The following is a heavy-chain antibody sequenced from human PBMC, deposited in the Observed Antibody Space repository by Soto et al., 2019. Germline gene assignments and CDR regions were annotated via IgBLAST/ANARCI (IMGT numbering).Heavy chain of an antibody. Sequence: PSETLPHTCAVSGYSISGGYYWGWIRQPPGEGLEWIGSIYHSGSTYYNPSLKSRVTISVDTSKNQFSLKLSSVTAADTAVYYCARDRRGSGSYYNPFRWFHPWGQGTLVTVS. CDR3: ARDRRGSGSYYNPFRWFHP. D-gene: IGHD3-10*01. CDR1: GYSISGGYY. CDR2: IYHSGST. V-gene: IGHV4-38-2*02. J-gene: IGHJ5*02.